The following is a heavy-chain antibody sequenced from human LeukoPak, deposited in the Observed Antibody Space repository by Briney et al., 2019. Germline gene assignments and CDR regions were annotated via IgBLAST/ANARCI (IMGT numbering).Heavy chain of an antibody. CDR2: IIPIFGTA. CDR1: GGTFSSYA. J-gene: IGHJ4*02. D-gene: IGHD4-23*01. CDR3: ARDYGGNSDY. Sequence: ASVKVSCKASGGTFSSYAISWVRQAPGQGLEWMGGIIPIFGTANYAQKFQGRVTIATDESTSTAYMELSSLRSEDTAVYYCARDYGGNSDYWGQGTLVTVSS. V-gene: IGHV1-69*05.